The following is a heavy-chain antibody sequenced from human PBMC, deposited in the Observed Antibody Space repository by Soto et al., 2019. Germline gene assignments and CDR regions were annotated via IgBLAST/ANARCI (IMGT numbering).Heavy chain of an antibody. Sequence: SETLSLTCTVSGGSISSGDYYWSWIRQPPGKGLEWIGYIYYSGSTYYNPSLKSRVTISVDTSKNQFSLKLSSVTAADTAVYYCASSSPDDYYYVWGIPRPFDYWGQATLGTVSS. CDR1: GGSISSGDYY. V-gene: IGHV4-30-4*01. CDR3: ASSSPDDYYYVWGIPRPFDY. J-gene: IGHJ4*02. CDR2: IYYSGST. D-gene: IGHD3-16*01.